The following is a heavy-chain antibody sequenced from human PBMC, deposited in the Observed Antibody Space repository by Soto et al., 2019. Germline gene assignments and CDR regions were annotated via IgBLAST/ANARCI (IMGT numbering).Heavy chain of an antibody. V-gene: IGHV4-4*07. CDR1: GDSISSYY. Sequence: TLSLTCTVSGDSISSYYWNWIRQPAGKGLEWIGRIFTSGYTKYNPSLKSRVTMSVDTSKNQFSLKLSSVTAADTAVYYCARAPGGYYYFDYWGQGTLVTAPQ. D-gene: IGHD3-22*01. CDR3: ARAPGGYYYFDY. J-gene: IGHJ4*02. CDR2: IFTSGYT.